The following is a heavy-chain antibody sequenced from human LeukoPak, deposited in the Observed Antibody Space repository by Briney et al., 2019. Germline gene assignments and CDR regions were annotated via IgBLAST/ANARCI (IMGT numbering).Heavy chain of an antibody. J-gene: IGHJ4*02. CDR2: ISGSAHKI. Sequence: GGSLRLSCVASGFIFDNYAVSWVRQAPEKGLDWVSVISGSAHKIRYADSVKGRFTISRDNSENIVYLQMNNLRAEDTAVYYCAGRVTGYSSGYVYWGQGTLVTVSS. CDR1: GFIFDNYA. CDR3: AGRVTGYSSGYVY. V-gene: IGHV3-23*01. D-gene: IGHD5-18*01.